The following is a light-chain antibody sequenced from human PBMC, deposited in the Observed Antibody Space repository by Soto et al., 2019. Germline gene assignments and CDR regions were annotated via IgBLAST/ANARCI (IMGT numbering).Light chain of an antibody. J-gene: IGKJ4*01. CDR3: HQRTRWPPT. CDR1: QSISVY. Sequence: EIVLSQSPATLSSSPGERASLSCRASQSISVYLAWYQQKSGQPPRLLIYDASNRATGIPARFSGSGSGTDFTLTISSLEPEDFAVYYCHQRTRWPPTFGGGTKVEI. V-gene: IGKV3-11*01. CDR2: DAS.